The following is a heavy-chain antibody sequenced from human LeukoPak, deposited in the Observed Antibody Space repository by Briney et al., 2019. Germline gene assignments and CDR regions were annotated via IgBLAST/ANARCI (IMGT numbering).Heavy chain of an antibody. V-gene: IGHV3-21*01. CDR2: ISSSSSYI. D-gene: IGHD2-2*01. J-gene: IGHJ4*02. Sequence: PGGSLRLSCAASGFTFSSYSMNWVRQAPGKGLEWVSSISSSSSYIYYADSVKGRFTISRDNAKNSLYLQMNGLRAEDTAVYYCARDPKSVPYQLLGPIRVAGFFDYWGQGTLVTVSS. CDR3: ARDPKSVPYQLLGPIRVAGFFDY. CDR1: GFTFSSYS.